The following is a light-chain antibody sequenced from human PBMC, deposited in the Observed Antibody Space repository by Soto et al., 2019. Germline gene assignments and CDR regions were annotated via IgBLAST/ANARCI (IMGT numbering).Light chain of an antibody. CDR1: SSDVGAYNY. Sequence: QSALTQPPSASGSRGQSVTIFCTGTSSDVGAYNYVSWYQQHPGKAPKLLIFEVTKRPSGVPDRFSGSKSDNTASLTVSGLQAEDEADYYCSSYAGSKHYVFGTGTKVTVL. CDR3: SSYAGSKHYV. V-gene: IGLV2-8*01. CDR2: EVT. J-gene: IGLJ1*01.